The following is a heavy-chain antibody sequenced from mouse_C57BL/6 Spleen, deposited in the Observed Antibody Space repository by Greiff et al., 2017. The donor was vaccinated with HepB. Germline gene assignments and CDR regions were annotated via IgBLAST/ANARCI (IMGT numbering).Heavy chain of an antibody. V-gene: IGHV1-4*01. D-gene: IGHD1-1*01. Sequence: VKLQESGAELARPGASVKMSCKASGYTFTSYTMHWVKQRPGQGLEWIGYINPSSGYTKYNQKFKDKATLTADKSSSTGYMQLSSLTSEDSAVYYCARRIITTVVDPYYFDYWGQGTTLTVSS. CDR3: ARRIITTVVDPYYFDY. CDR1: GYTFTSYT. CDR2: INPSSGYT. J-gene: IGHJ2*01.